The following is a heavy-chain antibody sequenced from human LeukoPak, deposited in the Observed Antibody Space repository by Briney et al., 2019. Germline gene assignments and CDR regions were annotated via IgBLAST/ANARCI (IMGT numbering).Heavy chain of an antibody. V-gene: IGHV3-21*01. CDR2: ISNSSSYI. D-gene: IGHD2-2*01. Sequence: PGGSLRLSCAASGFTFSSYSMNWVRQAPGKGLEWVSSISNSSSYIYYADSVKGRFTISRDNAKNSLYLQMNSLRAEDTAVYYCARDGYCSSTSCYDHYYYGMDVWGQGTTVTVSS. J-gene: IGHJ6*02. CDR1: GFTFSSYS. CDR3: ARDGYCSSTSCYDHYYYGMDV.